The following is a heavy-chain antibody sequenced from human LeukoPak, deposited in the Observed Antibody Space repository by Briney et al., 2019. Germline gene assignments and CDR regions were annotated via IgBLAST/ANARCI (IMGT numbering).Heavy chain of an antibody. CDR1: GGSFSGYY. V-gene: IGHV4-34*01. CDR3: ARGGYYDSSGYYYPGY. J-gene: IGHJ4*02. D-gene: IGHD3-22*01. Sequence: PSETLSLTCAVYGGSFSGYYWSWIRQPPGKGVEWIGEINHSGSTNYNPSLKSRVTISVDTSKNQFSLKLSSVTAADTAVYYCARGGYYDSSGYYYPGYWGQGTLVTVSS. CDR2: INHSGST.